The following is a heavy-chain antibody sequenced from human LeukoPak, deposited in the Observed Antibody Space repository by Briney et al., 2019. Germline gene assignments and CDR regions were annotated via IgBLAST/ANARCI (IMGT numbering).Heavy chain of an antibody. CDR1: GFTFSSYA. D-gene: IGHD1-26*01. CDR2: ISSDGSMI. CDR3: TSASYFT. J-gene: IGHJ4*02. Sequence: GGSLRLSCAASGFTFSSYAMSWVRQAPGKGLEWISCISSDGSMIGYADSVKGRFTISRDNTKNSVYLQMNSLRAEDTAVYYCTSASYFTWGQGTLVTVSS. V-gene: IGHV3-48*03.